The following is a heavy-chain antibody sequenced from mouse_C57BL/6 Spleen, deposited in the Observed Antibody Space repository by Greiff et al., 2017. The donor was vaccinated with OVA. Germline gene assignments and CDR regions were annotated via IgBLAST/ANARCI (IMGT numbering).Heavy chain of an antibody. V-gene: IGHV1-50*01. Sequence: QVQLQQPGAELVKPGASVKLSCKASGYTFTSYWMQWVQQRPGQGLEWIGEIDPSDSYTNYNQKFKGKATLTVDTSSSTAYMQLSSLTSEDSAVYYCARRDSSGDYWGQGTTLTVSS. D-gene: IGHD3-2*02. CDR2: IDPSDSYT. J-gene: IGHJ2*01. CDR1: GYTFTSYW. CDR3: ARRDSSGDY.